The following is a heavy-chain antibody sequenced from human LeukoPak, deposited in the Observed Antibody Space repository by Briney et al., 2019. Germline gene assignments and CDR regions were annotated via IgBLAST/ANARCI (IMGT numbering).Heavy chain of an antibody. CDR1: GFTVSSNY. CDR2: IYSADNT. Sequence: GGSLRLSCAASGFTVSSNYMSWVRQAPGKGLEGVSIIYSADNTYYADSVKGRFTISRDNSKNTLYLQMNSLRAEDTAVYFCASRVVLASTKSGFDYWGQGTLVTVSS. CDR3: ASRVVLASTKSGFDY. D-gene: IGHD2/OR15-2a*01. V-gene: IGHV3-66*01. J-gene: IGHJ4*02.